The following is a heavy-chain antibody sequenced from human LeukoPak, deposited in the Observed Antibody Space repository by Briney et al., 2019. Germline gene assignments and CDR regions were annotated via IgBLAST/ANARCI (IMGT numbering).Heavy chain of an antibody. J-gene: IGHJ6*03. Sequence: GGSLRLSCAASGFTFSDYYMSWIRQAPGKGLEWVSYISSSGSTIYYADSVKGRFTISRDNAKNSLYLQMNSLRAEDTAVYYCARDRGMYSYVYYYYYYMDVWGKGTTVTVSS. CDR3: ARDRGMYSYVYYYYYYMDV. V-gene: IGHV3-11*01. CDR1: GFTFSDYY. D-gene: IGHD5-18*01. CDR2: ISSSGSTI.